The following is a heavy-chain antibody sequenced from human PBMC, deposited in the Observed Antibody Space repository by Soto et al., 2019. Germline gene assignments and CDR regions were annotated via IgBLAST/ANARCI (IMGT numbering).Heavy chain of an antibody. Sequence: EVQLVESGGGLIQSGESLRLSCTPSGFSVKGNYMGWVRQASGKGLEWVSVVYSAGMTYYADSVKGRFTISRDFSKNTLSLEMHRLRGEYTAVYFCAGALGFNYGFDYWGQGTQVTVSS. D-gene: IGHD3-10*01. CDR2: VYSAGMT. V-gene: IGHV3-53*01. CDR1: GFSVKGNY. J-gene: IGHJ4*02. CDR3: AGALGFNYGFDY.